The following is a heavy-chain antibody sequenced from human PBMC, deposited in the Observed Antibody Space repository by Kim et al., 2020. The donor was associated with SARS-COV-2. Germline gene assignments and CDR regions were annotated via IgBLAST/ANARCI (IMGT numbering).Heavy chain of an antibody. Sequence: GGSLRLSCAASGFSFSSAWMNWVRQAPGKGLEWLGRINRKFNGGTTGYAAPVRVRFTISSDDSKTTLYLQMNSLKTEDTAVDFCTYDLGDYCGGDCYSRVWGQGTKVTVSS. CDR3: TYDLGDYCGGDCYSRV. V-gene: IGHV3-15*01. D-gene: IGHD2-21*02. CDR1: GFSFSSAW. J-gene: IGHJ6*02. CDR2: INRKFNGGTT.